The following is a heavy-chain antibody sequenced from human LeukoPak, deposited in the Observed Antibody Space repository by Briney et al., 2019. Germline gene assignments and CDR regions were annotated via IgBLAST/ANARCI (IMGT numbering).Heavy chain of an antibody. J-gene: IGHJ4*02. Sequence: GGSLRLSCEASGFIFSSYSMNWVRQAPGKGLEWVSNISSASSTKYYGDSVKGRFTISRDNAKNSLYLQMNNLRDEDTAVYYCARASVYSARSPFDDWGQGTLVTVSS. V-gene: IGHV3-48*02. D-gene: IGHD4-11*01. CDR2: ISSASSTK. CDR1: GFIFSSYS. CDR3: ARASVYSARSPFDD.